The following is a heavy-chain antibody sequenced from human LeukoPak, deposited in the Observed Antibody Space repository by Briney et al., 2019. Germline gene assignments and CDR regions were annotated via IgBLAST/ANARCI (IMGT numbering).Heavy chain of an antibody. V-gene: IGHV4-59*08. Sequence: PSETLSLTCTVSGASISSSYWSWIRQPPGKGLERIGYIYYTGSTNYNPSLKSRVTISVDMSKNQFSLQLSSVTAADTAAYYCARLGIYPIQGYNYNYHYMDVWAKGTTVTVSS. CDR3: ARLGIYPIQGYNYNYHYMDV. D-gene: IGHD1-1*01. J-gene: IGHJ6*03. CDR1: GASISSSY. CDR2: IYYTGST.